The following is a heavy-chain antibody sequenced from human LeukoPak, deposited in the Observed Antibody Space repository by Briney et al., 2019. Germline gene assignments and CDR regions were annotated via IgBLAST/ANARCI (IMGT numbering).Heavy chain of an antibody. J-gene: IGHJ6*03. Sequence: SETLSLTCRVNGGSFSRYSYSWIRQPPGKGLEWIGEINHTGSIRYNPSLMTPVTISVDTSNKHFSLEMSSVTAADTAVYYCARGEVRTAKTYTWSSRPYYSYSYMDVWGKGTTVTVSS. CDR1: GGSFSRYS. CDR2: INHTGSI. D-gene: IGHD3-3*01. CDR3: ARGEVRTAKTYTWSSRPYYSYSYMDV. V-gene: IGHV4-34*01.